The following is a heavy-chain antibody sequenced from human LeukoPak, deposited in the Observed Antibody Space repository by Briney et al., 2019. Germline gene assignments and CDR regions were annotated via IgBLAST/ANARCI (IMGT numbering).Heavy chain of an antibody. CDR1: GGSISNYY. Sequence: SETLSLTCTVSGGSISNYYWNFIRQPPGEGLEWIGYIYYSGITNYNPSLKSRVTISVDTSKNQFSLKLSSVTAADTAVYYCAKSNGYGLVDIWGQGTMVTVSS. V-gene: IGHV4-59*01. CDR3: AKSNGYGLVDI. D-gene: IGHD3-10*01. J-gene: IGHJ3*02. CDR2: IYYSGIT.